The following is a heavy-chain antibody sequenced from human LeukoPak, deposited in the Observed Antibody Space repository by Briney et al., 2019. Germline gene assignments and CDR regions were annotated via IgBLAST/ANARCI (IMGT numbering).Heavy chain of an antibody. Sequence: SETLSLTCTVSGVSISSYYWSWIRQPPGKGLEWIGYIYYSGSTNYNPSLKSRVTISVDTSKNQFSLKLSSVTAADTAVYYCARHVGYYDSLDIWGQGTMVTVSS. CDR1: GVSISSYY. D-gene: IGHD3-22*01. CDR3: ARHVGYYDSLDI. CDR2: IYYSGST. V-gene: IGHV4-59*08. J-gene: IGHJ3*02.